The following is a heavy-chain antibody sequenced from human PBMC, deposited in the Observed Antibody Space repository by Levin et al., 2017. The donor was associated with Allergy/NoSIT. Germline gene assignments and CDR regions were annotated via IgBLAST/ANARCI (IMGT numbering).Heavy chain of an antibody. CDR1: GGTFSSYA. J-gene: IGHJ4*02. CDR3: ARGGIAVAAFDY. Sequence: SVKVSCKASGGTFSSYAISWVRQAPGQGLEWMGGIIPIFGTANYAQKFQGRVTITADESTSTAYMELSSLRSEDTAVYYCARGGIAVAAFDYWGQGTLVTVSS. V-gene: IGHV1-69*13. D-gene: IGHD6-19*01. CDR2: IIPIFGTA.